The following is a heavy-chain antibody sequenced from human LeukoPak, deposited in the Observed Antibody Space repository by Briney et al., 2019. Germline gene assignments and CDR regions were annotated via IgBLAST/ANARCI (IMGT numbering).Heavy chain of an antibody. CDR1: GFTFSDYY. Sequence: GGSLRLSCAASGFTFSDYYMSWIRQAPGKGLEWVSYISSSGRTIYYADSVKGRFTISRDNAKNSLYLQMNSMRAEDTAVYYCARDRARYCSGGSCYPDYWGQGTLVTVSS. V-gene: IGHV3-11*01. CDR3: ARDRARYCSGGSCYPDY. J-gene: IGHJ4*02. CDR2: ISSSGRTI. D-gene: IGHD2-15*01.